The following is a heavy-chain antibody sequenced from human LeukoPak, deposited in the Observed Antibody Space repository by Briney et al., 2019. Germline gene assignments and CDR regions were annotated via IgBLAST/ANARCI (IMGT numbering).Heavy chain of an antibody. CDR2: ISAYNGNT. D-gene: IGHD2-2*01. CDR3: AREGLEYCSSTSCQASYYYYGMDV. Sequence: GASVKVSCKASGYTFTSYGISWVRQAPGQGLEWMGWISAYNGNTNYAQKLQGGVTMTTDTSTSTAYMELRSLRSDDTAVYYCAREGLEYCSSTSCQASYYYYGMDVWGQGTTVTVSS. CDR1: GYTFTSYG. V-gene: IGHV1-18*01. J-gene: IGHJ6*02.